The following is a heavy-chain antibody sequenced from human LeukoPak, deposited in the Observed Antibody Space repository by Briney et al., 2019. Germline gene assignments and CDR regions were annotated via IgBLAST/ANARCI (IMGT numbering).Heavy chain of an antibody. V-gene: IGHV4-4*07. Sequence: SETLSLTCTVYGGSISSYYWSWIRQPAGKGLEWIGRIYTSGSTNYNPSLKSRVTMSVDTSKNQFSLKLSSVTAADTAVYYCARDLPYDSRRGWFDPWGQGTLVTVSS. D-gene: IGHD3-22*01. CDR3: ARDLPYDSRRGWFDP. CDR1: GGSISSYY. CDR2: IYTSGST. J-gene: IGHJ5*02.